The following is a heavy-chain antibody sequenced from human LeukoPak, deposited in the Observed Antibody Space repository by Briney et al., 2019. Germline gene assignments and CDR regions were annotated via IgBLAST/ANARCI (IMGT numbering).Heavy chain of an antibody. V-gene: IGHV5-51*01. Sequence: GASLQISCKVSGYNFTTYWIGGVRPLPGKGVEGMGIIYPGDSDTRYTPSFQGQVTISADKSISTAYLQWSSLKASDTAMYYCARLALVGATYFDYWGQGTLVTVSS. CDR1: GYNFTTYW. CDR3: ARLALVGATYFDY. CDR2: IYPGDSDT. J-gene: IGHJ4*02. D-gene: IGHD1-26*01.